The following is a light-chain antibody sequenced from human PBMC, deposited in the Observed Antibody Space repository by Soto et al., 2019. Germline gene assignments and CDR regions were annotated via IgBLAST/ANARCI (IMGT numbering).Light chain of an antibody. CDR2: DGS. CDR3: CSFAGINNLV. Sequence: QSVLTQPPSASGSPGQSVTISCTGTSSDVGGYNSVSWYQQYPGKAHKLMIYDGSKRPSGVPDRFSGSKSDNTASLTVSGLQAEDEADYYCCSFAGINNLVFGTGTKVTVL. J-gene: IGLJ1*01. V-gene: IGLV2-8*01. CDR1: SSDVGGYNS.